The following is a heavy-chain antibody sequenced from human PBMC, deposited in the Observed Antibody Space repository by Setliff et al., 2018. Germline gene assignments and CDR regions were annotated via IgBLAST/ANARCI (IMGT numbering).Heavy chain of an antibody. D-gene: IGHD6-13*01. CDR1: GFSYSNCW. CDR2: ISSDGGSI. CDR3: AKCSSWHGHYPHFNY. J-gene: IGHJ4*02. Sequence: PGGSLRLSCTASGFSYSNCWVTWVRQAPGWGLEWVSIISSDGGSISYADSVKGRFTISRDNSNNTLYLQMSSLRAEDTAVYYCAKCSSWHGHYPHFNYWGQGTLVTVSS. V-gene: IGHV3-23*03.